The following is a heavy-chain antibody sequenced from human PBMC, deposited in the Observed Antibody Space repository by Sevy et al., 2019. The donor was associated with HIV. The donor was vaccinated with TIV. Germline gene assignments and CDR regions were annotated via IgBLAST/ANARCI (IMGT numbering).Heavy chain of an antibody. CDR2: ISGISNYI. CDR3: ARNNCSITNCYMGDVFDI. J-gene: IGHJ3*02. V-gene: IGHV3-21*01. D-gene: IGHD2-2*02. Sequence: GGSLRLSCAASGFTFSSYSMNWVRQAPGKGLEWVSSISGISNYIYYADSVKGRFTVSRDNARNSLYLQLNSLRAEDTAVYYCARNNCSITNCYMGDVFDIWGQGTMVTVSS. CDR1: GFTFSSYS.